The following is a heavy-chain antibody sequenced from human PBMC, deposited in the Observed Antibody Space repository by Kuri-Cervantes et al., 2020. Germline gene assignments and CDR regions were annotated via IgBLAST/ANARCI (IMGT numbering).Heavy chain of an antibody. CDR3: ARDLAVVVGAPDLATYYYYYYMDV. Sequence: ASVKVSCKASGYTFTSFCIHWVRQAPGQGLEWMGIINPRDGSTSYAQNFQGRVTMTRDTSTSTVYMELTSLRSEDTAVYHCARDLAVVVGAPDLATYYYYYYMDVWGEGTSVTVSS. CDR2: INPRDGST. D-gene: IGHD2-2*01. CDR1: GYTFTSFC. V-gene: IGHV1-46*01. J-gene: IGHJ6*03.